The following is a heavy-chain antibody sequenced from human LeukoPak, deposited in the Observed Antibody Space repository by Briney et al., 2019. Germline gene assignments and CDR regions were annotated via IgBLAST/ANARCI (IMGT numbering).Heavy chain of an antibody. CDR3: AKDTYYYGSGSPKGEFDP. V-gene: IGHV3-9*01. CDR1: GFTFDDYT. D-gene: IGHD3-10*01. CDR2: ISWNSGSI. Sequence: GRSLRLSCASSGFTFDDYTMHWVRQAPAKGLEWVSGISWNSGSIGYADSVKGRFTISRDNAKNSLYLQMNSLRAEDTALYYCAKDTYYYGSGSPKGEFDPWGQGALVTVSS. J-gene: IGHJ5*02.